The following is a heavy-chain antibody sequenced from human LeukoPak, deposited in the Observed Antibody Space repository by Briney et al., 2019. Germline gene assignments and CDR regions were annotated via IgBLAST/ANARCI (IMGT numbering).Heavy chain of an antibody. CDR1: GFTFSSYA. V-gene: IGHV3-30*04. CDR3: ARGQESHSSGWYGDY. Sequence: PGRSLRLSCAASGFTFSSYAMHWVRQAPGKGLEWVAVISYDGSNKYYADSVKGRFTISRDNSKNTLYLQMNSLRAEDTAVYYCARGQESHSSGWYGDYWGQGTLVTVSS. J-gene: IGHJ4*02. D-gene: IGHD6-19*01. CDR2: ISYDGSNK.